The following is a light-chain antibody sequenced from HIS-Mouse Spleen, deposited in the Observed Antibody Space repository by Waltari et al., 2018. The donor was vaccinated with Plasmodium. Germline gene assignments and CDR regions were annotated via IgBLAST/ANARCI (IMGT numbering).Light chain of an antibody. V-gene: IGLV3-25*03. CDR3: QSADSSGTYRV. CDR2: KDS. Sequence: SYELTQPPSVSVSPGQTARITGSGDALPKQYADWYQQTPGQAPVLVIYKDSERPSGIPERCSGSSSGTTVTLTISGVQAEDEADYYCQSADSSGTYRVFGGGTKLTVL. J-gene: IGLJ2*01. CDR1: ALPKQY.